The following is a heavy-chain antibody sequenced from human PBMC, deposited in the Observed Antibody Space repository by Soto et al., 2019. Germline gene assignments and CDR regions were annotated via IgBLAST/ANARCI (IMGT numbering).Heavy chain of an antibody. CDR1: GGSLSGYF. CDR3: ARGGSSDWQVAFDF. V-gene: IGHV4-34*01. Sequence: PSETLSLTCAVYGGSLSGYFWNWIRQTPGKGLEWIGKVNHNGRNNYNPSLKSRVTISLDMSKSQISLKLTSVTAADTAVYYCARGGSSDWQVAFDFWGQGTMGTVSS. CDR2: VNHNGRN. D-gene: IGHD6-19*01. J-gene: IGHJ3*01.